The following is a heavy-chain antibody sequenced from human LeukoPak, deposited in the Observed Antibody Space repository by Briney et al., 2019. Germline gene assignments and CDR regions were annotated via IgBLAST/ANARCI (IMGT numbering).Heavy chain of an antibody. CDR1: GYSFTSYW. Sequence: GESLKISCKGSGYSFTSYWIGWVRQMPGKGLEWIGIIYPGDSDTRYSPTFQGQVTISADKSIGTAYLQWSSLKASDTAMYSCASSEYSSSWYSYYPLAGPIDYWGQGTLVTVSS. CDR2: IYPGDSDT. D-gene: IGHD6-13*01. V-gene: IGHV5-51*01. CDR3: ASSEYSSSWYSYYPLAGPIDY. J-gene: IGHJ4*02.